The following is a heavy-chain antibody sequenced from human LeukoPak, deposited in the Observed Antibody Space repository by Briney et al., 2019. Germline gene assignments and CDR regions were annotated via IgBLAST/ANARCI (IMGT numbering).Heavy chain of an antibody. Sequence: GASVKVSCTASGYTFTGYYMHWVRQAPGQGLEWMGRINPNSGGTNYAQKFQGRVTMTRDTSISTAYMELSRLRSDDTAVYYCASAVATPDPTFDYWGQGTLVTVSS. CDR1: GYTFTGYY. CDR3: ASAVATPDPTFDY. J-gene: IGHJ4*02. V-gene: IGHV1-2*06. D-gene: IGHD5-12*01. CDR2: INPNSGGT.